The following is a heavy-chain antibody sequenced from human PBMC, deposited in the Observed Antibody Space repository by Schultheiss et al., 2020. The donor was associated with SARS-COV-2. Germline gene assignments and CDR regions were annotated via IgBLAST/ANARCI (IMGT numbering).Heavy chain of an antibody. D-gene: IGHD1-26*01. Sequence: GGSLRLSCAASGFTFSSYGMHWVRQAPGKGLEWVSVIYSGGSTYYADSVKGRFTISRDNSKNTLYLQMNSLRAEDTAVYYCARGNGGSYYYGMDVWGQGTMVTVSS. CDR1: GFTFSSYG. CDR2: IYSGGST. J-gene: IGHJ6*02. V-gene: IGHV3-NL1*01. CDR3: ARGNGGSYYYGMDV.